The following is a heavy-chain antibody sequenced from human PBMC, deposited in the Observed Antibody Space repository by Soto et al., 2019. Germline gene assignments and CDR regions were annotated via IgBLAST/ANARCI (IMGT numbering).Heavy chain of an antibody. D-gene: IGHD3-16*02. Sequence: PXGSRRLSCAASGFTFSNAWMSWVRQAPGKGLEWVGRIKSKTDGGTTDYAAPVKGRFTISRDDSKNTLYLQMNSLKTEDTAVYYCTTVPNYDYVWGSYRLLDYWGQGTLVTVSS. CDR2: IKSKTDGGTT. CDR1: GFTFSNAW. J-gene: IGHJ4*02. CDR3: TTVPNYDYVWGSYRLLDY. V-gene: IGHV3-15*01.